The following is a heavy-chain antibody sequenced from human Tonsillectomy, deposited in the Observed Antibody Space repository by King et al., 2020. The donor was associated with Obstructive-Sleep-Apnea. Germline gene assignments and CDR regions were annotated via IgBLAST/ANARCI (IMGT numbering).Heavy chain of an antibody. V-gene: IGHV4-4*07. CDR1: GGSISSYY. CDR2: IFTSGST. D-gene: IGHD3-10*01. J-gene: IGHJ4*02. Sequence: QLQESGPGLLKPSETLSLTCTVSGGSISSYYWSWIRQPAGKGLEWIGRIFTSGSTNYNPSLKSRGTLSVDTSKNQFSLKLSSVTAADTAVYYCAREGYYGSGSNPRGYFDYWGQGTLVTVSS. CDR3: AREGYYGSGSNPRGYFDY.